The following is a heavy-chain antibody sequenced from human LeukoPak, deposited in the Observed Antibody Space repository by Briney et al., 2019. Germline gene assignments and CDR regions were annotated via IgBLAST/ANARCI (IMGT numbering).Heavy chain of an antibody. J-gene: IGHJ4*02. D-gene: IGHD6-19*01. Sequence: GGSLRLSCAASGFTFSSYSMNWVRQAPGEGLEWVSSISSSSSYIYYADSVKGRFTISRDNAKNSLYLQMNSLRAEDTAVYYCARGGSGWSHPGGYWGQGTLVTVSS. CDR2: ISSSSSYI. CDR1: GFTFSSYS. V-gene: IGHV3-21*01. CDR3: ARGGSGWSHPGGY.